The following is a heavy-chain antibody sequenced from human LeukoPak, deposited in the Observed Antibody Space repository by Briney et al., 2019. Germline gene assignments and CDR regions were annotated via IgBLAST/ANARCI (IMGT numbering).Heavy chain of an antibody. Sequence: SSETLSLTCNVSGGSISSGSNYWGWIRQPPGKTLEWIGSIYSSGSTYYNPSLKSRVIILIDMSKNHFSLTLSSVTAADTAVYYCARSDGYGLVGIWGQGTMVTVSS. CDR1: GGSISSGSNY. V-gene: IGHV4-39*07. J-gene: IGHJ3*02. CDR2: IYSSGST. D-gene: IGHD3-10*01. CDR3: ARSDGYGLVGI.